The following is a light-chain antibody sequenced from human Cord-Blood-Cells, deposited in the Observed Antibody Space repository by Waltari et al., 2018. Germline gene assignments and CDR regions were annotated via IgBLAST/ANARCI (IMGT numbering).Light chain of an antibody. CDR3: QQYDNLPLT. V-gene: IGKV1-33*01. J-gene: IGKJ4*01. CDR2: DAS. Sequence: DIQMTPSPSSLSASVGDRVTITCQASHDISNYLNWYQQKPGKAPKLLIYDASNLETGVPSRFSGSGSGTDFTFTISSLQPEDIATYYCQQYDNLPLTFGGGTKVEIK. CDR1: HDISNY.